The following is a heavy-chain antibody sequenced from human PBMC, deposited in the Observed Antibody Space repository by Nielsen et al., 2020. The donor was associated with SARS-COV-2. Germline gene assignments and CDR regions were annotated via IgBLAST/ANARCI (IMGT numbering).Heavy chain of an antibody. D-gene: IGHD3-22*01. Sequence: GSLRLSCTVSGGSISSSSYYWAWIRQPPGKGLEWIGSIYYSGSTYYNPSLKSRVTISVDTSKNQFSLKLSSVTAADTAVYYCARSAYYHDSSGYLAGSEFDYWGQGTLVTVSS. CDR3: ARSAYYHDSSGYLAGSEFDY. J-gene: IGHJ4*02. V-gene: IGHV4-39*01. CDR1: GGSISSSSYY. CDR2: IYYSGST.